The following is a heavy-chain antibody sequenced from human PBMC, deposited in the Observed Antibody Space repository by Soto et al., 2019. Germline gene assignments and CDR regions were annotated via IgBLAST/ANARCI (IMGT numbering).Heavy chain of an antibody. Sequence: PGDSLKIACTGSGYSFTSYWIGWVRQMPGKGLECMGIIYPGDSDTRYSQSFQGQVTISADKSISNAYLQWSSLKASDTAMYYCARQPDSSSSRRAPHYYYGMDVWGQGTTVNVSS. J-gene: IGHJ6*02. CDR3: ARQPDSSSSRRAPHYYYGMDV. CDR1: GYSFTSYW. V-gene: IGHV5-51*01. CDR2: IYPGDSDT. D-gene: IGHD6-13*01.